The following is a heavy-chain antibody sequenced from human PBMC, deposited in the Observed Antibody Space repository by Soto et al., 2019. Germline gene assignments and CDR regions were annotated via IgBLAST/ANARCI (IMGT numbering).Heavy chain of an antibody. D-gene: IGHD3-10*01. V-gene: IGHV4-34*01. CDR1: GGSFSGYY. Sequence: QVQLQQWGAGLLKPSETLSLTCAVYGGSFSGYYWSWIRQPPGKGLECIGESNHVGNTNYNPSLKSRVTMSVDPSKNQFSLRLTAVTAADTAVYYCARVLIAGVTTDWGQGTLVIVSS. CDR2: SNHVGNT. CDR3: ARVLIAGVTTD. J-gene: IGHJ4*02.